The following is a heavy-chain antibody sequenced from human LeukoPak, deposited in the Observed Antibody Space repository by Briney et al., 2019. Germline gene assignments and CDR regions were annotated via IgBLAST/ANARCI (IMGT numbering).Heavy chain of an antibody. D-gene: IGHD3-10*01. J-gene: IGHJ4*02. CDR3: ARSLANYYGSGSYNDY. CDR1: GGTVSSYA. Sequence: GASVKVSCKASGGTVSSYAISWVGQAPGQGGEWMGGIIPILGIANYAQKFQGRVTITADKSTSTAYMELSSLRSEDTAVYYCARSLANYYGSGSYNDYWGQGTLVTVSS. V-gene: IGHV1-69*10. CDR2: IIPILGIA.